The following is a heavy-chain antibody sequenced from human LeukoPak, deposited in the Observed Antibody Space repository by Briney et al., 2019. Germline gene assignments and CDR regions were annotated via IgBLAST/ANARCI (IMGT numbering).Heavy chain of an antibody. D-gene: IGHD6-19*01. CDR2: ISYDGSNK. CDR1: GFTFSSYS. V-gene: IGHV3-30*18. J-gene: IGHJ6*02. CDR3: AKDGPPTHRQWLVEDV. Sequence: PGGSLRLSCAASGFTFSSYSMNWVRQAPGKGLEWVAVISYDGSNKYYADSVKGRFTISRDNSKNTLYLQMNSLRAEDAAVYYCAKDGPPTHRQWLVEDVWGQGTTVTVSS.